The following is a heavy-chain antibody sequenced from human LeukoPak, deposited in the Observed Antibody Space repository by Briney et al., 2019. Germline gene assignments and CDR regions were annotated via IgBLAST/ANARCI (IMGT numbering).Heavy chain of an antibody. CDR1: GGYISCYY. CDR3: ARHLANWNNWYFDL. D-gene: IGHD1-20*01. Sequence: SETLSLTCTVSGGYISCYYWSWIRQPPGKGLEWIGYIYYSGTTHYNPSLKSRVTISRDTSKKQFSLTLSSVTAADTAVYYCARHLANWNNWYFDLWGRGTRVTVSS. J-gene: IGHJ2*01. V-gene: IGHV4-59*08. CDR2: IYYSGTT.